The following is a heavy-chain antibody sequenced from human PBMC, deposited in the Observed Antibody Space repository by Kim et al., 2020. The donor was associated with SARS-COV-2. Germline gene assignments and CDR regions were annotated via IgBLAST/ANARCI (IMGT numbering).Heavy chain of an antibody. V-gene: IGHV3-48*02. Sequence: GGSLRPSCAASGFTFSTYSMNWVRQAPGKGLEWVSYISSSSSIIYYADSVKGRFTISRDNAKNSLYLQMNSLRDEDTAVYYCARARHGYRYGLFVFWGQGTLVTVSS. CDR2: ISSSSSII. D-gene: IGHD5-18*01. J-gene: IGHJ4*02. CDR1: GFTFSTYS. CDR3: ARARHGYRYGLFVF.